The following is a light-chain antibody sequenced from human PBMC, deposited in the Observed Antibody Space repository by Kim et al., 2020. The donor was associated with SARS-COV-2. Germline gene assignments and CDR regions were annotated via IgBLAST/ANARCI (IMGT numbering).Light chain of an antibody. CDR1: QSISNH. J-gene: IGKJ2*01. CDR2: SAS. Sequence: SVTPQEKVTITCRASQSISNHLHWYQQKPGQSPKLLIKSASAPFLGVPSRFSGSGSGTEFTLTINSMEPEDAATYYCHQSSSFPNTFGQGTKLQI. V-gene: IGKV6-21*01. CDR3: HQSSSFPNT.